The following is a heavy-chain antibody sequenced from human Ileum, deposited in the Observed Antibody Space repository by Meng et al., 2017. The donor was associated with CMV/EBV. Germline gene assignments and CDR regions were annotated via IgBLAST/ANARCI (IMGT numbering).Heavy chain of an antibody. CDR3: ARGIRDYYDSSGYYPTPEHNWFDP. CDR1: GGSVSSGSYY. V-gene: IGHV4-61*01. CDR2: IYYSGST. Sequence: ESLKISCTVSGGSVSSGSYYWSWIRQPPGKGLEWIGYIYYSGSTNYNPSLKSRVTISVDTSKNQFSLKLSSVTAADTAVYYCARGIRDYYDSSGYYPTPEHNWFDPWGQGTLVTVSS. J-gene: IGHJ5*02. D-gene: IGHD3-22*01.